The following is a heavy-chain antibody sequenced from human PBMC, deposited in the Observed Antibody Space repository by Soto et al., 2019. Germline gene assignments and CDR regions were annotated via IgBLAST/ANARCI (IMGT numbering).Heavy chain of an antibody. CDR1: GYTLTELS. CDR2: FDPEDGET. J-gene: IGHJ4*02. Sequence: ASVKVSCKVSGYTLTELSMHWVRQAPGKGLEWMGGFDPEDGETIYAQKFQGRVTMTEDTSTDTAYKEPSSLGSEDTAVYYCARATADWFEFGCDYWGQGTLVTVSS. CDR3: ARATADWFEFGCDY. D-gene: IGHD3-9*01. V-gene: IGHV1-24*01.